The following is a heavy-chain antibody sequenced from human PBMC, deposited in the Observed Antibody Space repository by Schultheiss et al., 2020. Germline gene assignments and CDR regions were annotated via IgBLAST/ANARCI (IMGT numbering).Heavy chain of an antibody. D-gene: IGHD5-12*01. Sequence: GGSLRLSCAASGFTFSSSWMHWVCQAPEKGLEWVADIKCDGSEKYYVDSMKGRFTISRDNAKNSLYLQMNSLRDEDTAVYYCARDRGGGYDFGYWGQGTLVTVSS. CDR3: ARDRGGGYDFGY. J-gene: IGHJ4*01. CDR2: IKCDGSEK. V-gene: IGHV3-52*01. CDR1: GFTFSSSW.